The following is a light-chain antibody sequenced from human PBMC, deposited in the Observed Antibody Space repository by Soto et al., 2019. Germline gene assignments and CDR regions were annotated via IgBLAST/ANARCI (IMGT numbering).Light chain of an antibody. CDR2: GAS. CDR3: QQYGSLPFT. Sequence: EIVLTQSPGTLSFSPGERATLSCRASQSVSSSYLAWYQQRPGQTPRLLIYGASSRATGIPDRFSGSGSGTDFTLTISRLEPDDFAVYFCQQYGSLPFTFGPGTKVDIK. J-gene: IGKJ3*01. V-gene: IGKV3-20*01. CDR1: QSVSSSY.